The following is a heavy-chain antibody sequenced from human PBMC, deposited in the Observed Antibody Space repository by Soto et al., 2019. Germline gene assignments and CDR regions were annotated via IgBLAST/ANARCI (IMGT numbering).Heavy chain of an antibody. CDR3: ARGRPSAGHNWFDP. CDR1: GGSISSGGYS. Sequence: QLQLQESGSGLVKPSQTLSLTCAVSGGSISSGGYSWSWIRQPPGKGLEWIGYIYHSGSTYYNPSLKSRVTISVDRSKYQFSLKLSSVTAADTAVYYCARGRPSAGHNWFDPWGQGTLVTVSS. V-gene: IGHV4-30-2*01. J-gene: IGHJ5*02. D-gene: IGHD6-13*01. CDR2: IYHSGST.